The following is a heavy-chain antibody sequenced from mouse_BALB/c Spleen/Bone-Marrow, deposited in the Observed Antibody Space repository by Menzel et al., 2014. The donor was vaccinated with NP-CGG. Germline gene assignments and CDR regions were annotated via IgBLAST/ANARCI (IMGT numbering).Heavy chain of an antibody. CDR1: GFTFSDYY. V-gene: IGHV5-4*02. CDR2: ISDGVSYA. J-gene: IGHJ4*01. Sequence: EVLLVESGGVLVKPGGSLKLSCAASGFTFSDYYMFWVRQTPEKRLEWVATISDGVSYAYYPDSVTGRFAISRDTARNNIYLQMSSLKTEDTAMYYDARAPSSVFHAMDYWGLGTPVTVAS. CDR3: ARAPSSVFHAMDY. D-gene: IGHD6-1*01.